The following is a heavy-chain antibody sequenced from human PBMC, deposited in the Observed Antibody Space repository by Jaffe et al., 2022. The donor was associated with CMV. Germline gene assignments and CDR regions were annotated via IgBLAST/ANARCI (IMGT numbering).Heavy chain of an antibody. CDR2: ISRSSSHI. D-gene: IGHD3-3*01. J-gene: IGHJ6*02. CDR3: ARYNYDFWSGYSGSAFYYYGMDV. CDR1: RFTFSNYS. V-gene: IGHV3-21*02. Sequence: EVQLVESGGSLVRPGGSLRLSCAVSRFTFSNYSMNWVRQAPGKGLEWVSSISRSSSHIYYADSVKGRFTISRDNARNSLYLQMNSLRAEDTAVYYCARYNYDFWSGYSGSAFYYYGMDVWGQGTTVTVSS.